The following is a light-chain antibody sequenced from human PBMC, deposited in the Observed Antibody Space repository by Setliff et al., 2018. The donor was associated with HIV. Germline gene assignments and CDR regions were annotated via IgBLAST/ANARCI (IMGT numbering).Light chain of an antibody. CDR3: CSYAGTSWV. CDR2: DVT. Sequence: QSVLTQPRSVSGSPGQAVPISCTGTSSDVGAYNYVSWYQHHPGKAPKLIIYDVTKRPSGVPDRFSGSKSGNTASLTISWLQAEDEADYYCCSYAGTSWVFGGGTKVT. V-gene: IGLV2-11*01. J-gene: IGLJ3*02. CDR1: SSDVGAYNY.